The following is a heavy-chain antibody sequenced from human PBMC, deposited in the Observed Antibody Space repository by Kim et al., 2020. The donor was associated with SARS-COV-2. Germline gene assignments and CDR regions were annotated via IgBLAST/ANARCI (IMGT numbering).Heavy chain of an antibody. CDR1: GGTFSSYA. Sequence: SVKVSCKASGGTFSSYAISWVRQAPGQGLEWMGGIIPIFGTANYAQKFQGRVTITADESTSTAYMELSSLRSEDTAVYYCARERKGSSSWNYYYYGMDVWGQGTTVTVSS. D-gene: IGHD6-13*01. V-gene: IGHV1-69*13. CDR2: IIPIFGTA. CDR3: ARERKGSSSWNYYYYGMDV. J-gene: IGHJ6*02.